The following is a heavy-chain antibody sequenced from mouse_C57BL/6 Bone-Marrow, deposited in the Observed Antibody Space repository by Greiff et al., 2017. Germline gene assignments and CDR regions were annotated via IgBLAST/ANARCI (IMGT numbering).Heavy chain of an antibody. CDR2: IDPSDSYT. Sequence: QVQLQQSGPELVRPGTSVKLSCKASGYTFTSYWMHWVKQRPGQGLEWIGVIDPSDSYTNYNQKFKGKATLTVDTSSSTAYMQLSSLTSEDSAVYYCARFYGSSGYWGQGTTLTVSS. J-gene: IGHJ2*01. CDR3: ARFYGSSGY. CDR1: GYTFTSYW. D-gene: IGHD1-1*01. V-gene: IGHV1-59*01.